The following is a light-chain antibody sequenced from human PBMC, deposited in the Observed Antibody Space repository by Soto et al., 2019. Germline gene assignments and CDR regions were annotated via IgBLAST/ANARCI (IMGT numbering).Light chain of an antibody. CDR1: QSVTSQ. V-gene: IGKV3-11*01. Sequence: EIVLTQSPATLSLSPGERATISCRASQSVTSQLAWYQQKPGQAPRLLIYEASNRATGIPARFSGSETGTDFTLTISSLEPEDSAVYYCQQRWSWPLAFGGGTKVDIK. J-gene: IGKJ4*01. CDR3: QQRWSWPLA. CDR2: EAS.